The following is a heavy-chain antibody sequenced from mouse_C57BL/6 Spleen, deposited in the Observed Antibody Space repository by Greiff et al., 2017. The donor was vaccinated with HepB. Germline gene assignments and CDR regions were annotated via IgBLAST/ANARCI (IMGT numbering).Heavy chain of an antibody. J-gene: IGHJ1*03. V-gene: IGHV5-16*01. CDR1: GFTFSDYY. CDR3: ARERGSSIYWYFDV. CDR2: INYDGSST. D-gene: IGHD1-1*01. Sequence: EVKLMESEGGLVQPGSSMKLSCTASGFTFSDYYMAWVRQVPEKGLEWVANINYDGSSTYYLDSLKSRFIISRDNAKNILYLQMSSLKSEDTATYYCARERGSSIYWYFDVWGTGTTVTVSS.